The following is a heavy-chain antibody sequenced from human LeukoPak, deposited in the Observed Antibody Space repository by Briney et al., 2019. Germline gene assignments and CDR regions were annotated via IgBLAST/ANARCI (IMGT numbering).Heavy chain of an antibody. CDR3: VKDHTGKEDR. CDR1: GFTFGSFW. CDR2: IDPYETLTTT. J-gene: IGHJ4*02. Sequence: GGSLRLSCAASGFTFGSFWMHWVRQVPGKGLVWVSRIDPYETLTTTTYADSVRGRFTISRDNAKNTLYLQMNSLRVEDTAVYYCVKDHTGKEDRWGQGTLVTVSS. D-gene: IGHD1-1*01. V-gene: IGHV3-74*03.